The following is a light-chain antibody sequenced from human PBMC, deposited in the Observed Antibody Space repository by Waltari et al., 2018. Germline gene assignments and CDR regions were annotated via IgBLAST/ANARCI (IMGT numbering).Light chain of an antibody. V-gene: IGLV3-21*01. CDR2: YDR. CDR3: QVWDSGRDQVV. J-gene: IGLJ2*01. Sequence: SYELTQAPSVSVAPGKTATITCGGNKVGSKSVHWFQQKTGQAPVLVLYYDRDRPSGIPERCSGSNPGNTATLTISRVEAGDEADYYCQVWDSGRDQVVFGGGTKLAVL. CDR1: KVGSKS.